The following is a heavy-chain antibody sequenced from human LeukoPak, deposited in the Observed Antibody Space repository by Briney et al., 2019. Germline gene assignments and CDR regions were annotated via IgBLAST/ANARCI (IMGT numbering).Heavy chain of an antibody. Sequence: GGSLRLSCAASGFTVSSNYMSWVRQAPGKGLEWVSVIYSGGSTHYADSVKGRFTISRDNSKNTLYLQMNSLRAEDTAVYYCARDLWDYYDSNYAFDIWGQGTMVTVSS. CDR2: IYSGGST. J-gene: IGHJ3*02. CDR1: GFTVSSNY. D-gene: IGHD3-22*01. CDR3: ARDLWDYYDSNYAFDI. V-gene: IGHV3-66*02.